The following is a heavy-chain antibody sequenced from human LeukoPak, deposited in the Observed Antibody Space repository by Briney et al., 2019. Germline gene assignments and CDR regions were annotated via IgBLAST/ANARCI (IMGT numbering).Heavy chain of an antibody. CDR1: GGSISGYY. Sequence: PSETLSLTCNVSGGSISGYYWSWIRQPAGKGLEWIGRISTSETTNYNPSLKSRVTLSVDTSRSQFSLQLTSVTATDTAVYYCAREQTSGWYRPFDCWGQGALVTVSS. D-gene: IGHD6-19*01. CDR3: AREQTSGWYRPFDC. V-gene: IGHV4-4*07. CDR2: ISTSETT. J-gene: IGHJ4*02.